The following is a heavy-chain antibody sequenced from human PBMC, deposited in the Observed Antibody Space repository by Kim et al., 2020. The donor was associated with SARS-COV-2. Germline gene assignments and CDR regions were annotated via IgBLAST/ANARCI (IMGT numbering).Heavy chain of an antibody. Sequence: SETLSLTCAVYGGSFSGYYWSWIRQPPGKGLEWIGEINHSGSTNYNPSLKSRVTISVDTSKNQFSLKLSSVTAADTAVYYCARSAAGTFSWFDPWGQGTLVTVSS. CDR1: GGSFSGYY. V-gene: IGHV4-34*01. D-gene: IGHD6-19*01. CDR2: INHSGST. CDR3: ARSAAGTFSWFDP. J-gene: IGHJ5*02.